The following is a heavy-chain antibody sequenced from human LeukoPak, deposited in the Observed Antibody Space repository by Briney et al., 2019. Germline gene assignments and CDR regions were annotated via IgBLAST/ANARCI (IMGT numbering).Heavy chain of an antibody. CDR1: GFTFSSYY. CDR2: INGDGSST. V-gene: IGHV3-74*01. J-gene: IGHJ4*02. D-gene: IGHD1-26*01. CDR3: AQGGSPGAFDY. Sequence: GGSLRLSCAASGFTFSSYYMHWVRQAPGKGLLWVSRINGDGSSTKYADSVKGRFTISRDNAKNTLYLQMNSLRAEDTSVYYCAQGGSPGAFDYWGQGTLVTVSS.